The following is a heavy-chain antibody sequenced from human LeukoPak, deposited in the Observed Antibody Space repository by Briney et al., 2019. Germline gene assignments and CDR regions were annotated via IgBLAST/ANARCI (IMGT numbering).Heavy chain of an antibody. V-gene: IGHV3-21*01. D-gene: IGHD6-6*01. CDR3: ARADSNIAARRIGFDY. CDR1: GFTFSSYE. Sequence: GGSLRLSCAASGFTFSSYEMNWVRQAPGKGLEWVSSISGSSSYIYYADSVKGRFTISRDNAKNSLYLQMNSLRAGDTALYYCARADSNIAARRIGFDYWGQGTLVTVSS. CDR2: ISGSSSYI. J-gene: IGHJ4*02.